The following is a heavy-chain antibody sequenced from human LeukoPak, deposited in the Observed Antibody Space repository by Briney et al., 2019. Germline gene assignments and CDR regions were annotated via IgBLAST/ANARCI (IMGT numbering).Heavy chain of an antibody. CDR1: GDRVSNTAAG. D-gene: IGHD3-10*01. CDR2: IYYRPPYRTQWFD. V-gene: IGHV6-1*01. CDR3: ARGGLVRGTINSLIAFDV. Sequence: SQTLSLTCVISGDRVSNTAAGWSWIRQSPSRGLWWRGRIYYRPPYRTQWFDDYAVSLGGRIRINPDTSKNQFSLPLNSVTSEDTAIYYCARGGLVRGTINSLIAFDVWGQGTMVTVSS. J-gene: IGHJ3*01.